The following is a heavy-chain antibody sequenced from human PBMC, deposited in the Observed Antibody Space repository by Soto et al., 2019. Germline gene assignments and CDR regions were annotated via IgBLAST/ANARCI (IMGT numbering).Heavy chain of an antibody. CDR3: AKGGRQWLVTSDFNY. Sequence: VQLVESWGGVVQPGRSLRRSCAASGFTFSDYAMQWVRQAAGKGLEGVAVVSHDGRNTHYADSVKGRFTISRDSSKNTVSLEMTSLRAEDTAVYYCAKGGRQWLVTSDFNYWGQGALVTVSS. CDR2: VSHDGRNT. D-gene: IGHD6-19*01. V-gene: IGHV3-30*18. J-gene: IGHJ4*02. CDR1: GFTFSDYA.